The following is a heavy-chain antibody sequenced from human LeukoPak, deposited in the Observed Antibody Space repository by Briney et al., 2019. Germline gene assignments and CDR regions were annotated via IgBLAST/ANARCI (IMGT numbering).Heavy chain of an antibody. CDR1: GGSISSYY. J-gene: IGHJ4*02. D-gene: IGHD5-24*01. CDR3: ARTGGYNSPFSF. CDR2: VSYSGST. Sequence: SETLSLTCTVSGGSISSYYWNWVRQPPGRGLEWIGYVSYSGSTNYNPSLKSRVTISVDTSKNQFSLKLNSVTAADTAVYYCARTGGYNSPFSFWGQGALVTVSS. V-gene: IGHV4-59*01.